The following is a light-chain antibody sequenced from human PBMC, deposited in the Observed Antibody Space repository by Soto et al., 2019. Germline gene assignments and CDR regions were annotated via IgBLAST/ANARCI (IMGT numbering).Light chain of an antibody. V-gene: IGKV3-20*01. CDR3: QQYGSSLPIT. J-gene: IGKJ5*01. CDR1: QSVSSSY. Sequence: EILLTQSPGTLSLSPGERATLPCRAIQSVSSSYLAWYQQKPGQAPRLLIYGASSRATGIPDRFSGSGSGTNLTLTISTLEPEDFAVYYCQQYGSSLPITVGQGTRLEIK. CDR2: GAS.